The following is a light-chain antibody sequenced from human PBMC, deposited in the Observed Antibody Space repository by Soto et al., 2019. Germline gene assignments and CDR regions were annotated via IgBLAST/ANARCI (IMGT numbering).Light chain of an antibody. J-gene: IGKJ2*01. CDR1: QSVYTNY. CDR3: QHYGSSPPLYT. Sequence: EIVLTQSPGTLSLSPGERATLSCRASQSVYTNYLAWYQQKPGQAPRLLIYGASRRATGIPDRFSGSGSGTDFTLTINRLEPEDFAVYYCQHYGSSPPLYTFGQGTKLEIK. CDR2: GAS. V-gene: IGKV3-20*01.